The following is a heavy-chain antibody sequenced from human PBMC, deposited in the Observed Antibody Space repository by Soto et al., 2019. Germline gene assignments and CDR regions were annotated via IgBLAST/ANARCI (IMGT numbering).Heavy chain of an antibody. CDR3: AKDGDFGEDGPAEYFEH. D-gene: IGHD4-17*01. J-gene: IGHJ1*01. CDR2: TTGSGANK. V-gene: IGHV3-23*01. Sequence: EVNLLESGGGVVQPGESLRISCVGSGFTVKNYAMTWVRQAPGKGLEWVSGTTGSGANKHYADSVRGRFTISRDNSKKTLYLEMKSLRVEDTAVYYCAKDGDFGEDGPAEYFEHWGQGTLVTVSS. CDR1: GFTVKNYA.